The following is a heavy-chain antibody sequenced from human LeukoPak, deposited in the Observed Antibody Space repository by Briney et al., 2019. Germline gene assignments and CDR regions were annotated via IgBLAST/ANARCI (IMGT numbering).Heavy chain of an antibody. V-gene: IGHV1-69*05. CDR2: IIPIFGTA. CDR3: ARDLVDGVGAPGAY. D-gene: IGHD1-26*01. J-gene: IGHJ4*02. Sequence: GASVKVSCKASGGTFISYAISWVRQAPGQGLEWMGRIIPIFGTANYAQKFQGRVTITTDESTSTAYMELSSLRSDDTAVFYCARDLVDGVGAPGAYWGQGALVTVSS. CDR1: GGTFISYA.